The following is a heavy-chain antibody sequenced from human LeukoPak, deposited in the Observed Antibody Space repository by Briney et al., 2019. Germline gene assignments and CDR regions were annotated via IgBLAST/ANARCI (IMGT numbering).Heavy chain of an antibody. CDR1: GFTFSTYS. J-gene: IGHJ6*03. CDR2: ISSSTYYI. V-gene: IGHV3-21*01. D-gene: IGHD6-6*01. CDR3: ARTSSIAARTQYYYYYMDV. Sequence: GGSLRLSCAASGFTFSTYSMNWVRQAPGKGLEWVSSISSSTYYIYYTDSVKGRFTISRDNAKNSLYLQMNSLRAEDTAVYYYARTSSIAARTQYYYYYMDVWGKGTTVTVSS.